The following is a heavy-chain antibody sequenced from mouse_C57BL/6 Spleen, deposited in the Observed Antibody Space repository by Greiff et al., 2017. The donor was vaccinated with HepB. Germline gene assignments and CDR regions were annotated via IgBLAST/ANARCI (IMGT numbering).Heavy chain of an antibody. V-gene: IGHV1-61*01. CDR2: IYPSDSET. D-gene: IGHD1-1*01. CDR1: GYTFTSYW. CDR3: ARVHGSSYVGAY. Sequence: QVQLQQPGAELVRPGSSVKLSCKASGYTFTSYWMDWVKQRPGQGLEWIGNIYPSDSETHYNQKFKDKATLTVDKSSSTAYMQLSSLTSEDSAVYYCARVHGSSYVGAYWGQGTLVTVSA. J-gene: IGHJ3*01.